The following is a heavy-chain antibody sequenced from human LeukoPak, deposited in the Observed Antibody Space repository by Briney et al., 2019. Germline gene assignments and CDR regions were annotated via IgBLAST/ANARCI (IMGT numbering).Heavy chain of an antibody. D-gene: IGHD1-1*01. CDR1: EFTFSDYS. CDR2: IGISGNT. J-gene: IGHJ4*02. CDR3: ARDYNYAFGN. V-gene: IGHV3-69-1*01. Sequence: GGSLRLSCAASEFTFSDYSMNWVRQAPGKGLEWISYIGISGNTKYADSVKGRFTISGDSAKNSLYLQMNSLRVEDTAVYYCARDYNYAFGNWGQGTLVTVSS.